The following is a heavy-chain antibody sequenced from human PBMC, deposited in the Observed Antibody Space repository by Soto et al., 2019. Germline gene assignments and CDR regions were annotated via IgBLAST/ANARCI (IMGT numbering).Heavy chain of an antibody. V-gene: IGHV1-3*01. CDR2: INAGNGNT. J-gene: IGHJ6*02. CDR3: ARSRPLMVDGSGYCYYYGMDV. D-gene: IGHD2-8*01. Sequence: GASVKVSCKASGYTFTSYAMHWVRQAPGQRLEWMGWINAGNGNTKYSQKFQGRVTITRDTSASTAYMELSSLRSEDTAVYYCARSRPLMVDGSGYCYYYGMDVWGQGTTVTVSS. CDR1: GYTFTSYA.